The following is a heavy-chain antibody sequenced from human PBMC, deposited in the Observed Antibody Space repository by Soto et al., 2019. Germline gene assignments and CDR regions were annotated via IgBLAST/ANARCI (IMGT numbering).Heavy chain of an antibody. V-gene: IGHV4-4*02. Sequence: PSETLSLTCAVSGGSISSSNWWSWVRQPPGKGLEWIGEIYHSGSTNYNPSLKSRVTISVDKSKNQFSLKLSSVTAADTAVYYCAKATSHSRGYGYGTASTSFDYWGQGTLVTVS. J-gene: IGHJ4*02. CDR1: GGSISSSNW. CDR2: IYHSGST. D-gene: IGHD5-18*01. CDR3: AKATSHSRGYGYGTASTSFDY.